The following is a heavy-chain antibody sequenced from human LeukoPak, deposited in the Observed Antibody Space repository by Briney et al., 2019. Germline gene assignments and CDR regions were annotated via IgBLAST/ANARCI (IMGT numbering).Heavy chain of an antibody. V-gene: IGHV1-69*13. J-gene: IGHJ4*02. CDR3: AREPIYTAMVDDGFDY. D-gene: IGHD5-18*01. CDR1: GGTFSIYA. CDR2: IIPIFGTA. Sequence: SVKVSCKASGGTFSIYAISWVRQAPGQGLEWMGGIIPIFGTANYAQKFQGRVTITADESTSTAYMELSSLRSEDTAVYYCAREPIYTAMVDDGFDYWGQGTLVAVSS.